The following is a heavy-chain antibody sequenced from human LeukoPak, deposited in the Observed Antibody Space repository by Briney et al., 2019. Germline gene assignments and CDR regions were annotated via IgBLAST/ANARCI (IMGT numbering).Heavy chain of an antibody. CDR3: AKEEREAAYYGMDV. Sequence: GGSLRLSCAASGFTFSSYAMHWVRQAPGKGLEWVAVISYDGSNKYYADSVKGRFTISRDNSKNTLYLQMNSLRAEDTAVYYCAKEEREAAYYGMDVWGQGTTVTVSS. D-gene: IGHD6-13*01. J-gene: IGHJ6*02. CDR1: GFTFSSYA. CDR2: ISYDGSNK. V-gene: IGHV3-30*04.